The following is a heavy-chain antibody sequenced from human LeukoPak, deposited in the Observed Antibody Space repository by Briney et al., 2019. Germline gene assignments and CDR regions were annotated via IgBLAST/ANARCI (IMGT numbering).Heavy chain of an antibody. Sequence: PGGSLRLSCAASGFTFSSYAMSWVRQAPGKGLEWVTAISDNGHITDYADSVKGRFAISRDNSNNRLYLQMYGLRAEDTAVYFCAKAGGAAPDFDYFDCWGQGTLLTVSS. CDR2: ISDNGHIT. CDR1: GFTFSSYA. D-gene: IGHD6-13*01. V-gene: IGHV3-23*01. J-gene: IGHJ4*02. CDR3: AKAGGAAPDFDYFDC.